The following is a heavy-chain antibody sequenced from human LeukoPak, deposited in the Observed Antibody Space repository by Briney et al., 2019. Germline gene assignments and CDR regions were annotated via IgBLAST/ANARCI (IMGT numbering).Heavy chain of an antibody. CDR1: GGAISSSTYY. Sequence: PSETLSLTCTVSGGAISSSTYYWGWIRQPPGKGLEWIGSTYYSGSTYYNSSLKSRVTISVDTSKNQFSLKLSSVTAADTAVYYCARHLSVGGYYSQPQYTWFDHWGQGTLVTVSS. J-gene: IGHJ5*02. CDR2: TYYSGST. D-gene: IGHD3-22*01. V-gene: IGHV4-39*01. CDR3: ARHLSVGGYYSQPQYTWFDH.